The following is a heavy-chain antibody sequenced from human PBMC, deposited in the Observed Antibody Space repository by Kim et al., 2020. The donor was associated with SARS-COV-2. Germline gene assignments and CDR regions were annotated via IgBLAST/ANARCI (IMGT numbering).Heavy chain of an antibody. Sequence: GGSLRLSCAASGFISSGYAMNWVRQTPGKWLEWISGISRSGDRTDYADSVKGRFTISRDNAKNTLYLQMNSLRAEDTAVYYCAKILESNLEHYSSGMDVWGKGTTVTVPS. D-gene: IGHD2-15*01. J-gene: IGHJ6*04. V-gene: IGHV3-23*01. CDR2: ISRSGDRT. CDR1: GFISSGYA. CDR3: AKILESNLEHYSSGMDV.